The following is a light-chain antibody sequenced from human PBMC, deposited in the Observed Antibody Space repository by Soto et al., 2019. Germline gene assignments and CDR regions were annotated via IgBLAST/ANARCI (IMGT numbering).Light chain of an antibody. J-gene: IGKJ1*01. CDR1: QSVSIN. CDR3: QHYNSWPPWT. Sequence: EIVITQSPATRPVSPGERATLSYRASQSVSINLAWYQQKPGQHPRLLIYGASTRATGIPARVIGSVSGTEFTLTISTLQSEDIAVYYCQHYNSWPPWTFGQGTKWIS. V-gene: IGKV3-15*01. CDR2: GAS.